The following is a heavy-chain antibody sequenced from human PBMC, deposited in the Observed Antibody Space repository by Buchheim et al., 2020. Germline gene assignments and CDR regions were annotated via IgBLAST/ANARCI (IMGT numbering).Heavy chain of an antibody. CDR2: INSDGSGT. D-gene: IGHD6-19*01. J-gene: IGHJ6*02. CDR1: GFTISSYW. CDR3: ARGPAVAGTYYYYGMDV. V-gene: IGHV3-74*01. Sequence: EVQLVESGGGLVQPGGSLRLSCAASGFTISSYWMHWVRQAPGKGLVWVSRINSDGSGTSYADSVKGRFTISRDTAKNTLYLQMNSLRAEDTAVYYCARGPAVAGTYYYYGMDVWGQGTT.